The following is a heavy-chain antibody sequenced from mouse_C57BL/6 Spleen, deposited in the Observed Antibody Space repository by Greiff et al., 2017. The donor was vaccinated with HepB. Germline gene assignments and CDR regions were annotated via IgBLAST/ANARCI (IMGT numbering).Heavy chain of an antibody. CDR2: IDPSDSET. CDR3: AREDYGSSSYYYAMDY. Sequence: VQLQQSGAELVRPGSSVKLSCKASGYTFTSYWMHWVKQRPIQGLEWIGNIDPSDSETHYNQKFKDKATLTVDKSSSTAYMQLSSLTSEDSAVYYCAREDYGSSSYYYAMDYWGQGTSVTVSS. CDR1: GYTFTSYW. D-gene: IGHD1-1*01. J-gene: IGHJ4*01. V-gene: IGHV1-52*01.